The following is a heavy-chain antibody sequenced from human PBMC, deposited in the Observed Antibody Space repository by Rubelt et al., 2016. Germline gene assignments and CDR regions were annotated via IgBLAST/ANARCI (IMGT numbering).Heavy chain of an antibody. J-gene: IGHJ4*02. V-gene: IGHV1-3*01. CDR3: ARGGLSELLWFGESRIDY. CDR1: GYIFTSYA. CDR2: INAGNGNT. Sequence: QVQLVQSGAEVKKPGASVKVSCKASGYIFTSYAMHWVRQAPGQRLEWMGWINAGNGNTKYSQKFQGRVTSTRDTSASTAYMELSSLRSEDTAVYYCARGGLSELLWFGESRIDYWGQGTLVTVSS. D-gene: IGHD3-10*01.